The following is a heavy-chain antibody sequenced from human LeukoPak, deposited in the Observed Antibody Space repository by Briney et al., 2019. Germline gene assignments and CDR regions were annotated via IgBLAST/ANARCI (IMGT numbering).Heavy chain of an antibody. J-gene: IGHJ4*02. CDR2: ISGSGGNT. Sequence: GGSPRLSCAASGFTFSSYAMTWVRQAPGKGLEWVSTISGSGGNTYYADSVKGRFTISRDNSKNTLYLQMNSLRAEDTAVYYCAKSRGYYYDSSGYPNYFHYWGQGTLVTVSS. CDR3: AKSRGYYYDSSGYPNYFHY. V-gene: IGHV3-23*01. CDR1: GFTFSSYA. D-gene: IGHD3-22*01.